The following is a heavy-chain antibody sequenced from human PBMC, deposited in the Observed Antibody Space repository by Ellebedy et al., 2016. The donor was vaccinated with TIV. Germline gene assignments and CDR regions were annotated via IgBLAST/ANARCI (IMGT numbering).Heavy chain of an antibody. CDR1: GFTFTRYA. D-gene: IGHD3-22*01. Sequence: GESLKISCAASGFTFTRYAMHWVRQAPGKGLEWVAVISYDGSYKYYADSVKGRFTISRDNSKNTVSLEMSSLRAEDTAVYYCARGGYYDSNGYARCDYWGQGTLVTVSS. CDR2: ISYDGSYK. J-gene: IGHJ4*02. CDR3: ARGGYYDSNGYARCDY. V-gene: IGHV3-30*04.